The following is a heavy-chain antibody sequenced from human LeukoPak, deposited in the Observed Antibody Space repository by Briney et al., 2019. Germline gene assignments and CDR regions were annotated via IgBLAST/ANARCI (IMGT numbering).Heavy chain of an antibody. CDR3: AKRSDYGGNWDYFDS. D-gene: IGHD4-23*01. Sequence: PGGSLRLSCAASGFTFSCYGMSWVRQAPGKGLEWVSAISDSGGDTYYADSVKDRFTISRDNSRNTLYLQMNSLRAEDTSIYFCAKRSDYGGNWDYFDSWGQGSLVTVSS. V-gene: IGHV3-23*01. CDR2: ISDSGGDT. J-gene: IGHJ4*02. CDR1: GFTFSCYG.